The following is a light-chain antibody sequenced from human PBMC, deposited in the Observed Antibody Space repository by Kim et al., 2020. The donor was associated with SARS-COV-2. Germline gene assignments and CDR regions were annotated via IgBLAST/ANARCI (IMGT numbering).Light chain of an antibody. V-gene: IGKV2-28*01. Sequence: EPASISCRSSQSLLHSNGYNYLDWYLQKPGQSPQLLIYLGSNRASGVPDRFSGSGSGTDFTLKISRVEAEDVGVYYCMQALQTPYTFGQGTKLEL. CDR1: QSLLHSNGYNY. J-gene: IGKJ2*01. CDR2: LGS. CDR3: MQALQTPYT.